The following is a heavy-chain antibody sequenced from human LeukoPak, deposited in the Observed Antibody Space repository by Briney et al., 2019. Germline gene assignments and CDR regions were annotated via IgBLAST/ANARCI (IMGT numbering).Heavy chain of an antibody. Sequence: SLTLSCSPSRFALDDYALHWIRHSPGKGLDWVAGINWKGDHFVYADSVKGRFTIPRDNAKHSLLLQMTSVTSEDMALYYCVKAGGMQVWYGHFESWGQGTLVTVSS. V-gene: IGHV3-9*03. D-gene: IGHD2-15*01. J-gene: IGHJ4*02. CDR3: VKAGGMQVWYGHFES. CDR2: INWKGDHF. CDR1: RFALDDYA.